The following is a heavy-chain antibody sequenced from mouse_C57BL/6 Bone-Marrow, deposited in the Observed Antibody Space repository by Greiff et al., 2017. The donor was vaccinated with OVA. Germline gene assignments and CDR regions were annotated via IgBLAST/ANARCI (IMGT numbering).Heavy chain of an antibody. J-gene: IGHJ1*03. CDR3: ARYRGRYGYFDV. CDR2: IYPGGGYT. V-gene: IGHV1-63*01. CDR1: GYTFTNYW. Sequence: QVQLKQSGAELVRPGTSVKMSCKASGYTFTNYWIGWAKQRPGHGLEWIGDIYPGGGYTNYNEKFKGKATLTADKSSSTAYMQFSSLTSEDSAIYYCARYRGRYGYFDVWGTGTTVTVSS. D-gene: IGHD3-1*01.